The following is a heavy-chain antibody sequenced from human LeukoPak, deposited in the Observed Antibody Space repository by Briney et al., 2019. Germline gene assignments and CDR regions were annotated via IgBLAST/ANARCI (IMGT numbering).Heavy chain of an antibody. CDR1: GGTFSSYA. V-gene: IGHV1-69*13. D-gene: IGHD3-10*01. Sequence: SVKVSCKASGGTFSSYAISWVRQAPGQGLEWMGGIIPIFGTANYAQKFQGRVTITADESTSTAYMELSSLRSEDTAVYYCATPRGTMVRGVIITGASAFDIWGQGTMVTVSS. J-gene: IGHJ3*02. CDR3: ATPRGTMVRGVIITGASAFDI. CDR2: IIPIFGTA.